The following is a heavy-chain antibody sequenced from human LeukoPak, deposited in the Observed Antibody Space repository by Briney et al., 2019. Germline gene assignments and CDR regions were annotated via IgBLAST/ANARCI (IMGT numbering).Heavy chain of an antibody. Sequence: PSETLSPTCAVYGGSFSGYYWSWIRQPPGKGLEWIGEINHSGSTNYNPSLKSRVTISVDTSKNQFSLKLSSVTAADTAVYYCARGQRWELLSYYFDYWGQGTLVTVSS. CDR1: GGSFSGYY. CDR3: ARGQRWELLSYYFDY. D-gene: IGHD1-26*01. V-gene: IGHV4-34*01. J-gene: IGHJ4*02. CDR2: INHSGST.